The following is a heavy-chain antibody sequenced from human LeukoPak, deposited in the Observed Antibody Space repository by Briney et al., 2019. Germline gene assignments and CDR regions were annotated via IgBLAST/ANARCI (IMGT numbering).Heavy chain of an antibody. J-gene: IGHJ4*02. CDR3: ANHDSSAWYGY. CDR1: GFTFSSYA. D-gene: IGHD6-19*01. CDR2: ISGSGGST. V-gene: IGHV3-23*01. Sequence: GGTLRLSCPASGFTFSSYAMSWVRQAPGKGLEWVSAISGSGGSTYYADSVKGRFTISSDNSKNTLYLQMNSLRAEDTAVYYCANHDSSAWYGYWGQGTLVSVSS.